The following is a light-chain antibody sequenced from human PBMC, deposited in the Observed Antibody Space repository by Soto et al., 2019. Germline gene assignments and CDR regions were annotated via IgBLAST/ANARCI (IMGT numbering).Light chain of an antibody. V-gene: IGLV2-11*01. CDR3: CSYAGSHTLA. CDR1: SSDVGYYNY. CDR2: DVS. Sequence: QSALTQPRSVSGSPGQSVTISCTGTSSDVGYYNYVSWYQQHPGKAPKLMIYDVSKRPSGVPDRFSGSKSGNTASLTISGLQAEDEADYYCCSYAGSHTLAFGGGTKLTVL. J-gene: IGLJ2*01.